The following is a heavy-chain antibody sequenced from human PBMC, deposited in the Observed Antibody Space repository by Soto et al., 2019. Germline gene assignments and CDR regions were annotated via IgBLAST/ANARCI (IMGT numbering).Heavy chain of an antibody. Sequence: PSETLSLTCTVSGGSISSGGYYWSWIRKHPGKGLEWIGYIYYSGSTYYNPSLKSRVTISVDTSKNQFSLKLSSVTAADTAVYYCARGIYYDFWSGYPGYFDYWGQGTLVTVSS. CDR2: IYYSGST. CDR1: GGSISSGGYY. CDR3: ARGIYYDFWSGYPGYFDY. V-gene: IGHV4-31*03. J-gene: IGHJ4*02. D-gene: IGHD3-3*01.